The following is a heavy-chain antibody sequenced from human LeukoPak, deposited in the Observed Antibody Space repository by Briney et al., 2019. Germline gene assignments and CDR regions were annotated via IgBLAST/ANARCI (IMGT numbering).Heavy chain of an antibody. CDR3: TTDLSELDDSGYYAKYFHH. V-gene: IGHV3-15*01. D-gene: IGHD3-22*01. CDR2: IKSKTDGGTI. CDR1: GFTFSKVW. J-gene: IGHJ1*01. Sequence: GGSLRLSCAASGFTFSKVWMSWVRQPPGKGLEWVGRIKSKTDGGTIDYAAPVKGRFTISRDDSKDTLFLQMNSLQTEDTAVYYCTTDLSELDDSGYYAKYFHHWGQGTLVSVSS.